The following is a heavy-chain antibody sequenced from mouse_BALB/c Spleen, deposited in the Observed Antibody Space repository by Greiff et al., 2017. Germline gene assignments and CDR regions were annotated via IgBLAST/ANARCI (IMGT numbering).Heavy chain of an antibody. CDR2: IWAGGST. CDR3: ARGGLWLRGYYFDY. Sequence: QVQLQQSGPGLVAPSQSLSITCTVSGFSLTSYGVHWVRQPPGKGLEWLGVIWAGGSTNYNSALMSRLSISKDNSKSQVFLKMNSLQTDDTAMYYCARGGLWLRGYYFDYWGQGTTLTVSS. V-gene: IGHV2-9*02. CDR1: GFSLTSYG. J-gene: IGHJ2*01. D-gene: IGHD2-2*01.